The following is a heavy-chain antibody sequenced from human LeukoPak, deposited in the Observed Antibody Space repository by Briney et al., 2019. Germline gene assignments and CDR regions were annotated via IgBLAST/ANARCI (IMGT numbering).Heavy chain of an antibody. CDR1: GFTFSSYW. D-gene: IGHD2/OR15-2a*01. CDR2: INSDGSTT. J-gene: IGHJ6*02. V-gene: IGHV3-74*01. CDR3: ARVGTTSNFYSYYGMDV. Sequence: PGGSLRLSCAASGFTFSSYWMYWVRQAPGKGLVWVSRINSDGSTTSYADSVKGRFTISRDNAKNTLYLQMNSLRAEDTAVYYCARVGTTSNFYSYYGMDVWGQGTTVTVSS.